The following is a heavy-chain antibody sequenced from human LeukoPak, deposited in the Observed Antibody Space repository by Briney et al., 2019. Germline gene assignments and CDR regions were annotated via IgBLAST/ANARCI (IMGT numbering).Heavy chain of an antibody. V-gene: IGHV3-21*01. Sequence: GGSLRLSCAASGFTFSSYSMNWVRQAPGKGLEWVSSISSSSSYIYYADSVKGRFTISRDNAKNSLYLQMNSLRAEDTAVYYCARDWMWELLSGYYFDYWGQGTLVTVSS. CDR2: ISSSSSYI. CDR3: ARDWMWELLSGYYFDY. CDR1: GFTFSSYS. D-gene: IGHD1-26*01. J-gene: IGHJ4*02.